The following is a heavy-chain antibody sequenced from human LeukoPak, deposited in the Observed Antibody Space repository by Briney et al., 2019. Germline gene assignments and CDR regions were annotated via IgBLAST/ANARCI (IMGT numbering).Heavy chain of an antibody. V-gene: IGHV4-59*01. Sequence: SETLSLTCTVSGGSISSYDWNWIRQPPGKGLQRIGYLFNSGSTNYNPSLKSRVTISVDTSKTQFSLKLSSVTAADTAVYYCARAYYGSGRYIDYWGQGTLVTVSS. D-gene: IGHD3-10*01. J-gene: IGHJ4*02. CDR2: LFNSGST. CDR1: GGSISSYD. CDR3: ARAYYGSGRYIDY.